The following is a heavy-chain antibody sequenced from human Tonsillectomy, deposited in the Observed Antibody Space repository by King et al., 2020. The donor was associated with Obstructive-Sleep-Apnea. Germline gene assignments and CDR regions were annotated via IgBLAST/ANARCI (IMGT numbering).Heavy chain of an antibody. J-gene: IGHJ6*02. D-gene: IGHD6-6*01. CDR1: GFTFDDYA. V-gene: IGHV3-9*01. CDR2: ISWRSGSI. CDR3: AKDMAREGAGYYYYGMDV. Sequence: VQLVESGGGLVQPGRSLRLSCAASGFTFDDYAMHWVRQAPGRGLEWVSSISWRSGSIAHADSVKGLFTISRDNAKNSLYLQMNRLSAEDTALYYCAKDMAREGAGYYYYGMDVWGQGTTVTVSS.